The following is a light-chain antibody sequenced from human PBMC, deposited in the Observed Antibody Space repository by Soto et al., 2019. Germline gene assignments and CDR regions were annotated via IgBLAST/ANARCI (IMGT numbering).Light chain of an antibody. J-gene: IGLJ7*01. CDR1: SSDVGTYNY. Sequence: QSALTQPRSVSGSPGQSVTISCTGTSSDVGTYNYVSWYQQHPGKAPKFMIYDVSKRPSGVPDRFSGSKSGNTASLTISGLQAEDEADYYCCSYAGSYTVIFGGGTQLTVL. CDR3: CSYAGSYTVI. V-gene: IGLV2-11*01. CDR2: DVS.